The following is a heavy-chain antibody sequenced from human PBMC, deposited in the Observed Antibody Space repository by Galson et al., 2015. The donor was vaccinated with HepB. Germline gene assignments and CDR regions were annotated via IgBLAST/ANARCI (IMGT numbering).Heavy chain of an antibody. CDR3: ARETIAAADTTSFYYYYGMDV. J-gene: IGHJ6*02. V-gene: IGHV3-33*01. CDR1: GFTFSSYG. CDR2: IWYDGSNK. D-gene: IGHD6-13*01. Sequence: SLRLSCAASGFTFSSYGMHWVRQAPGKGLEWVAVIWYDGSNKYYADSVKGRFTISRDNSKNTLYLQMNSLRAEDTAVYYCARETIAAADTTSFYYYYGMDVWGQGTTVTVSS.